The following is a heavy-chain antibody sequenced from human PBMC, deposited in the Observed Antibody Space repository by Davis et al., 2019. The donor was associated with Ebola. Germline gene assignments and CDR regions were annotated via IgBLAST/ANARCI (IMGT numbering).Heavy chain of an antibody. CDR1: GFTFDDYA. Sequence: GGSLRLSCAASGFTFDDYAMHWVRQAPGKGLEWVSGISWNSGSIGYADSVKGRFTISRDNAKNSLYLQMNSLRAEDTALYYCAKSYGLVIGEGVDYWGQGTLVTVSS. CDR2: ISWNSGSI. CDR3: AKSYGLVIGEGVDY. D-gene: IGHD3-22*01. V-gene: IGHV3-9*01. J-gene: IGHJ4*02.